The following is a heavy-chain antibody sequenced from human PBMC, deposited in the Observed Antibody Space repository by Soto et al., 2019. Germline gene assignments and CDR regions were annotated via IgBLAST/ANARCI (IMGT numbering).Heavy chain of an antibody. D-gene: IGHD3-22*01. CDR3: GRLGSYYQSLVP. CDR2: IYYSGST. CDR1: GGSISSYY. Sequence: SETLSLTCTGSGGSISSYYWSWIRQLPGKGLEWIGYIYYSGSTNYNPSLKSRVTISVDTAKNQFSLKLSSVTAADTAVYYGGRLGSYYQSLVPWRHGTLVTVS. J-gene: IGHJ5*02. V-gene: IGHV4-59*08.